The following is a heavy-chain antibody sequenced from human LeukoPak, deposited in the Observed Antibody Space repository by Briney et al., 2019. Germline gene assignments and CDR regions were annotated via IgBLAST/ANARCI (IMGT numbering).Heavy chain of an antibody. Sequence: GGSLRLSCAASGFTFDDYGMSWVRQAPGKGLEWVSGINWNGGSTGYADSVKGRFTISRDNAENSLYLQMNSLRAEDTALYYCARARVKLRYFDWLPAGYWGQGTLVTVSS. D-gene: IGHD3-9*01. CDR1: GFTFDDYG. CDR3: ARARVKLRYFDWLPAGY. J-gene: IGHJ4*02. V-gene: IGHV3-20*04. CDR2: INWNGGST.